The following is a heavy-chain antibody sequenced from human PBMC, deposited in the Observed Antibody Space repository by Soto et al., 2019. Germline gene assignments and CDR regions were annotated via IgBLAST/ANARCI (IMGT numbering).Heavy chain of an antibody. Sequence: GGSLSLSCAASGFTLSSYYMHWVRQAPGKGLEWISYISSSSSTIYADSVKGRFTISRDNAKNSLYLQMNSLRDEDTAVYYCARVIWSGHLTSDLWGQGTLVTVSS. CDR3: ARVIWSGHLTSDL. CDR2: ISSSSST. V-gene: IGHV3-11*04. J-gene: IGHJ5*02. D-gene: IGHD3-3*01. CDR1: GFTLSSYY.